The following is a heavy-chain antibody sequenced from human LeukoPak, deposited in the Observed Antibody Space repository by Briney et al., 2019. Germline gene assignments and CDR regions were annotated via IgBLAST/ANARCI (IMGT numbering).Heavy chain of an antibody. CDR2: VNHGGTT. CDR1: GESFSDYY. CDR3: ARVVYGDSSKDFDY. D-gene: IGHD4-17*01. J-gene: IGHJ4*02. Sequence: TPSETLSLTCAVYGESFSDYYWSWIRQPPGRGLEWIGEVNHGGTTNYNPSLKSRVIISADTSKNQFSLKLNSVTAADTAVYYCARVVYGDSSKDFDYWGQGTLVTVSS. V-gene: IGHV4-34*01.